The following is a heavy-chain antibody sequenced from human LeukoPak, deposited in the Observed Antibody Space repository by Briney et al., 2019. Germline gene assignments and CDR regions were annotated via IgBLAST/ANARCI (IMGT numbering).Heavy chain of an antibody. CDR2: ITSDGSDT. CDR1: GLTFRNYW. D-gene: IGHD1/OR15-1a*01. V-gene: IGHV3-74*01. Sequence: GGSLRLSCAASGLTFRNYWMHWVRQAPGKGLMWLSRITSDGSDTIYADFGKGRFTISRDNAKNTLYLQMSSLSAEDTAVYYCATGGEQYYDYWGQGTLVTVSS. J-gene: IGHJ4*02. CDR3: ATGGEQYYDY.